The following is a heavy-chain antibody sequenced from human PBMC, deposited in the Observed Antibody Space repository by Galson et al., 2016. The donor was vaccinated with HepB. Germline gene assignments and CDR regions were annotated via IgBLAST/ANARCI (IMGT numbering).Heavy chain of an antibody. J-gene: IGHJ3*02. CDR3: ANINAGSFAFDI. V-gene: IGHV3-33*06. CDR2: IWYDGGNK. Sequence: SLRLSCAASGFTFSHYGMHWVRQAPGKGLEWVAVIWYDGGNKFYAGSVQGRFTISRDNSKNTLYLQMSSLRAEDTAMYYCANINAGSFAFDIWGRGTMVTVSS. CDR1: GFTFSHYG. D-gene: IGHD1-26*01.